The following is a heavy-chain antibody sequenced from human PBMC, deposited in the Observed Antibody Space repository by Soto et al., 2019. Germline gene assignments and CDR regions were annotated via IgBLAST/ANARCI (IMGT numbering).Heavy chain of an antibody. V-gene: IGHV1-3*01. CDR1: GYTFTTYS. J-gene: IGHJ5*02. Sequence: ASVKVSCKASGYTFTTYSIHWVRQAPGQRLERMGWINVANGDTKYSQKFQGRVTITRDTSASTAYMDLSSLRSEDTAVYYCASYCSGDVCSSGVNWIGPCDQRTLVTVSS. D-gene: IGHD2-15*01. CDR3: ASYCSGDVCSSGVNWIGP. CDR2: INVANGDT.